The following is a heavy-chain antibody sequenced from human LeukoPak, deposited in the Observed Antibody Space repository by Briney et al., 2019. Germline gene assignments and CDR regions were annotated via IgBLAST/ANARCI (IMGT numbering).Heavy chain of an antibody. CDR1: GGSISSYY. CDR3: AREVPGYSYGYYYYYMDV. V-gene: IGHV4-59*01. D-gene: IGHD5-18*01. J-gene: IGHJ6*03. CDR2: IYYSGST. Sequence: KPSETLSLTCTVSGGSISSYYWSWIRQPPGKGLEWVGDIYYSGSTNYNPSLKSRVTISVDTSKNQFSLKLSSVTAADTAVYYCAREVPGYSYGYYYYYMDVWGKGTTVTVSS.